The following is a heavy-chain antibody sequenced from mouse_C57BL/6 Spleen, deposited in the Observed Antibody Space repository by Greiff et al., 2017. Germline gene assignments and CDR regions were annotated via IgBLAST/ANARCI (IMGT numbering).Heavy chain of an antibody. Sequence: QVQLQQPGAALVPPGASVQLSCTSSGYTFTSYWITWVKQRPGQGLEWIGDIYPGSGSTNYNEKFKSKATLTVDTSSSTAYMQLSSLTSEDSAVYYCARKATVVAKYFDYWGQGTTLTVSS. CDR3: ARKATVVAKYFDY. CDR2: IYPGSGST. J-gene: IGHJ2*01. D-gene: IGHD1-1*01. CDR1: GYTFTSYW. V-gene: IGHV1-55*01.